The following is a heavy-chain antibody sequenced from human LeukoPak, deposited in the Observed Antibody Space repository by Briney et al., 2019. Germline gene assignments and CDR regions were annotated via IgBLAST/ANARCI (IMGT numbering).Heavy chain of an antibody. CDR3: ARAGYSSGYYVPFDF. CDR1: GGSISSSSYY. Sequence: SETLSLTCTVSGGSISSSSYYWGWIRQPPGKGLEWIGSIYYSGSTYYNPSLKSRVTISVDTSKNQFSLKLSSVTAADTAVYYCARAGYSSGYYVPFDFWGQGTLVTVSS. D-gene: IGHD3-22*01. V-gene: IGHV4-39*07. CDR2: IYYSGST. J-gene: IGHJ4*02.